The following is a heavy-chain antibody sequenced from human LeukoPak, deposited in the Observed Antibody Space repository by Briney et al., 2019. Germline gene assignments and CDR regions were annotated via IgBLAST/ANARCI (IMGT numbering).Heavy chain of an antibody. V-gene: IGHV4-34*01. CDR2: INHSGST. D-gene: IGHD5-18*01. CDR1: GGSFSGYY. Sequence: PSETLSLTCAVYGGSFSGYYWSWIRQPPGKGLEWIGEINHSGSTNYNPSLKSRVTISVDTSKNQFSLKLSSVTAADTAVYYCARAWIQLWLPRSWFDPWGQGTLVTVSS. CDR3: ARAWIQLWLPRSWFDP. J-gene: IGHJ5*02.